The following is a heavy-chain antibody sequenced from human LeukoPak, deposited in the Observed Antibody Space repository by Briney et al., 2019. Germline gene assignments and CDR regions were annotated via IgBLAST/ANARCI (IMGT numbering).Heavy chain of an antibody. D-gene: IGHD1-26*01. CDR3: TRESGSYHGNDF. CDR2: INPSGGGT. Sequence: ASVKVSCKASGYTFTSYYMHWVRQAPGQGLEWMGMINPSGGGTSYAQQFQGRVTMTRDTSTSTVYMELSSLRSDDTAVYYCTRESGSYHGNDFWGQGTLVTVSS. CDR1: GYTFTSYY. J-gene: IGHJ4*02. V-gene: IGHV1-46*01.